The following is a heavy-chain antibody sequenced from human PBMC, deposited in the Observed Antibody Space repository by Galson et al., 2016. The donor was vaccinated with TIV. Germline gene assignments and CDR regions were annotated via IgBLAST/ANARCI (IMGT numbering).Heavy chain of an antibody. Sequence: LRLSCAVSGFTFSTYYMNWIRQTPGKGLEWVSYISTGGGTTYYADFVRGRFSISRDNAKNSLYLEMNDRGSEDTGVYYCARAVTMRVADYYHGMDVWGQGTTVTVSS. J-gene: IGHJ6*02. CDR2: ISTGGGTT. CDR1: GFTFSTYY. V-gene: IGHV3-11*04. D-gene: IGHD3-3*01. CDR3: ARAVTMRVADYYHGMDV.